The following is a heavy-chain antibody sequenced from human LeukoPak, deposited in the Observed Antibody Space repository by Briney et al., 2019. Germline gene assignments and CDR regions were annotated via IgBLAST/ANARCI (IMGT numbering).Heavy chain of an antibody. CDR2: IYYSGST. CDR3: ARGKIAVAGISLYNWFDP. D-gene: IGHD6-19*01. Sequence: PSETLSLTCTVSGGSISSSSYYWGWIRQPPGKGLEWIGSIYYSGSTYYNPSLKSRVTISVDTSKNQFSLKLSSVTAADTAVYYCARGKIAVAGISLYNWFDPWGQGTLVTVSS. CDR1: GGSISSSSYY. V-gene: IGHV4-39*01. J-gene: IGHJ5*02.